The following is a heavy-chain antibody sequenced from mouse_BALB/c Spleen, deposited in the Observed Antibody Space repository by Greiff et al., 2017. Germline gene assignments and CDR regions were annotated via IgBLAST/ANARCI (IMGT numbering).Heavy chain of an antibody. CDR3: TRDLLVDY. D-gene: IGHD2-1*01. J-gene: IGHJ4*01. V-gene: IGHV1-15*01. CDR2: IDPETGGT. Sequence: VQVVESGAELVRPGASVTLSCKASGYTFTDYEMHWVKQTPVHGLEWIGAIDPETGGTAYNQKFKGKATLTADKSSSTAYMELRSLTSEDSAVYYCTRDLLVDYWGQGTSVTVSS. CDR1: GYTFTDYE.